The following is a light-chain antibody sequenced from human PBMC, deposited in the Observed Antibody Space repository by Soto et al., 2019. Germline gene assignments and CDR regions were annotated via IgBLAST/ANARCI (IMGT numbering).Light chain of an antibody. J-gene: IGKJ1*01. V-gene: IGKV3-15*01. Sequence: EIVMTQAPATLPVSPGGRVTLSCGASQSISDTLAWYQQKPGQAPRLLIHGASTRATGFPARFSGSGSGTDFTLTISSLQSEDFAVYYCQQYNNWPWTFGQGTKVDIK. CDR2: GAS. CDR1: QSISDT. CDR3: QQYNNWPWT.